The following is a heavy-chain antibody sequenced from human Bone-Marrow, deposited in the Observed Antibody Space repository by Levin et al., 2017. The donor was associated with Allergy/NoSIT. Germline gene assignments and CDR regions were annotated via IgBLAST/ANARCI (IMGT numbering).Heavy chain of an antibody. CDR3: AKVTSGSYSSGYFDH. CDR1: GFTFDDYG. J-gene: IGHJ4*02. V-gene: IGHV3-9*01. Sequence: GGSLRLSCAASGFTFDDYGMHWVRQGPGKGLEWVAGVSWNGDSIGYADPVKGRFTISRDNTKNSLYLEMNSLKLEDTAIYYCAKVTSGSYSSGYFDHWGQGALVSVSS. D-gene: IGHD1-26*01. CDR2: VSWNGDSI.